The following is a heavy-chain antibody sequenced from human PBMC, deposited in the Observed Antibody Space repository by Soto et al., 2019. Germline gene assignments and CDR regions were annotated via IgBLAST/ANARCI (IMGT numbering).Heavy chain of an antibody. CDR1: GFSFSSYW. V-gene: IGHV3-74*01. D-gene: IGHD2-15*01. CDR3: ARDGGYCSGGSCYSDAFDI. Sequence: GGSLRLSCAASGFSFSSYWMHWVRQAPGKGLVWVSRIKSDGSSTTYADSVKGRFTISRDNAKNTLYLQMNSLRAEDTAVYYCARDGGYCSGGSCYSDAFDIWGQGTMVTVSS. CDR2: IKSDGSST. J-gene: IGHJ3*02.